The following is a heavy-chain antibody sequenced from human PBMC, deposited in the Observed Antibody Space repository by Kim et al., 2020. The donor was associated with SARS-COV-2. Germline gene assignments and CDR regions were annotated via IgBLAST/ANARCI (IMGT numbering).Heavy chain of an antibody. CDR1: GGSISGYY. D-gene: IGHD3-10*01. CDR2: INHNGSP. CDR3: ARGRDYYGSGSYYPLGY. Sequence: SETLSLTCAVYGGSISGYYWSWIRQPPGKGLEWIAEINHNGSPNNNPSLKSRVTISLDTSKNHFSLNLNSVTAADTAVYFCARGRDYYGSGSYYPLGYWGQGTLVTVSS. J-gene: IGHJ4*02. V-gene: IGHV4-34*01.